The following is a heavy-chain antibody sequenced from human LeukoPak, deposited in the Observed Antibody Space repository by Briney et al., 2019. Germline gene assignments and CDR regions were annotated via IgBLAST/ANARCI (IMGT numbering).Heavy chain of an antibody. V-gene: IGHV1-69*13. CDR1: GGTFSSYA. J-gene: IGHJ4*02. CDR2: IIPVFGTA. D-gene: IGHD2-8*01. Sequence: SVKVSCKASGGTFSSYAISWVRQAPGQGLEWMGGIIPVFGTANYAQKFQGRVTITADESTSTAYMELSSLRSEDTAVYYCASSDLGYCTNGVCLPIDYWGQGTLVTVSS. CDR3: ASSDLGYCTNGVCLPIDY.